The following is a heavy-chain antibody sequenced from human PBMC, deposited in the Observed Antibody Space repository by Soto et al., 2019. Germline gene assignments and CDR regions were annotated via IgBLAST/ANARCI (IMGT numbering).Heavy chain of an antibody. CDR3: ASGYYYLFAS. Sequence: SETLSLTFTVSGCSISSYYGNWIRQSPGKGLKRIWYIHYSGSTNYNPSLKSRVTISVDTSKNQFSVKLSSVAAADTAVYYCASGYYYLFASWGQGTLVTVSS. V-gene: IGHV4-59*01. D-gene: IGHD3-22*01. CDR2: IHYSGST. CDR1: GCSISSYY. J-gene: IGHJ4*02.